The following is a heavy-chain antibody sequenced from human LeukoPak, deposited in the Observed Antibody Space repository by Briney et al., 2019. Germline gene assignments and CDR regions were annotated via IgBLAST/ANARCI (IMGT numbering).Heavy chain of an antibody. Sequence: SQTLSLTCAISRDSVSTDSGTRSSIRQSPSRGPEWLGRIYYRSRWHYEYAVSVQNRISISPDTTKNQFSLRLNSMSPDDSAVYFCVSGGDWGFGWYFDVWGRGALVTVSS. J-gene: IGHJ2*01. V-gene: IGHV6-1*01. CDR2: IYYRSRWHY. CDR3: VSGGDWGFGWYFDV. D-gene: IGHD7-27*01. CDR1: RDSVSTDSGT.